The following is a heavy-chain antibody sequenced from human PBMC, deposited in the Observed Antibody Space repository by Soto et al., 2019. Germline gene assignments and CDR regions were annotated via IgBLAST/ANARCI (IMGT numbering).Heavy chain of an antibody. J-gene: IGHJ3*02. V-gene: IGHV4-34*01. D-gene: IGHD2-15*01. Sequence: QVQLQQWGAGLLKPSETLSLTCAIYGGSFRGYYWGWIRQPPGKGLEWIGEINESGSANYNPSLKGRVTISVDTSKNQFSLNLRSVTAADTAMYYCARQFVVVVVATTRDAFEIWGQGTMVTVSS. CDR3: ARQFVVVVVATTRDAFEI. CDR1: GGSFRGYY. CDR2: INESGSA.